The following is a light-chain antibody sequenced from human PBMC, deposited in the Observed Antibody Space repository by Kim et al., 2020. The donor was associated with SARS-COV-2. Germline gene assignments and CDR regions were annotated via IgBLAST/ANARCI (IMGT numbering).Light chain of an antibody. Sequence: LSPGETATLSCRASQRVSNYLAWYQQKPGQAPRLLIYDSSNRAAGIPARFSGSGSGTDFTLTISNLEPEDFAVYYCQQRNFWPLTFGGGTKVDI. CDR1: QRVSNY. J-gene: IGKJ4*01. V-gene: IGKV3-11*01. CDR2: DSS. CDR3: QQRNFWPLT.